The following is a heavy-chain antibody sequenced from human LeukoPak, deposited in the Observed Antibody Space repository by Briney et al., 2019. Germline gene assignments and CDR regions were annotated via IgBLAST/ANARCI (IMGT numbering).Heavy chain of an antibody. D-gene: IGHD5-18*01. CDR2: ISYDGSNK. CDR3: AKDKIQLWSEYYFDY. Sequence: GGSLRLSCAASGFTFSGYGMHWVRQAPGKGLEWVAVISYDGSNKYYADSVKGRFTISRDNSKNTLYLQMNSLRAEDTAVYYCAKDKIQLWSEYYFDYWGQGTLVTVSS. CDR1: GFTFSGYG. V-gene: IGHV3-30*18. J-gene: IGHJ4*02.